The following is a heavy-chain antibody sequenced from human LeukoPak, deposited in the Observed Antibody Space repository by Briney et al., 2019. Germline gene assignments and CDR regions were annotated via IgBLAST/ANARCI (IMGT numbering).Heavy chain of an antibody. D-gene: IGHD3-10*01. J-gene: IGHJ4*02. Sequence: SETLSLTCAVYGGSFSGYYWSWIRQPPGKGLEWIGEINHSGSTNYNPSLKSRVTISVDTSKNQFSLKLSSVTAADTAVYYCARGVVVRGVIMPQYYFDYWGQGTLVTVSS. V-gene: IGHV4-34*01. CDR1: GGSFSGYY. CDR3: ARGVVVRGVIMPQYYFDY. CDR2: INHSGST.